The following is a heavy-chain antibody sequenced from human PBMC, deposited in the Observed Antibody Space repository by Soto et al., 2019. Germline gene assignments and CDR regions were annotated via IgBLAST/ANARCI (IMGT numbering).Heavy chain of an antibody. V-gene: IGHV3-23*01. CDR2: ISASGDAT. D-gene: IGHD3-3*01. J-gene: IGHJ4*02. Sequence: SLRISCAASGFTFSDFGMSLVRQAPGKGLEWVSVISASGDATYYAASVKGRFTLSRDNSKNTLYLQMNSLTVADTAVYYCAKKVTIYAVDPADYWGQGTQVTVSS. CDR1: GFTFSDFG. CDR3: AKKVTIYAVDPADY.